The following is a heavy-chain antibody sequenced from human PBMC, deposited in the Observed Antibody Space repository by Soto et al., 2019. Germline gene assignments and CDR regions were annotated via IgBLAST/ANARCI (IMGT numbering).Heavy chain of an antibody. J-gene: IGHJ4*02. V-gene: IGHV5-10-1*01. Sequence: GESLKISCKGSGYSFTSYWISWVRQMPGNGLEWMGRIDPSDSYTNYSPSFQGHVTISADKSISTAYLQWSSLKASDTAMYYCGRLQAAAGDNHLTFAYWGQGTLVTVS. CDR2: IDPSDSYT. CDR1: GYSFTSYW. CDR3: GRLQAAAGDNHLTFAY. D-gene: IGHD6-13*01.